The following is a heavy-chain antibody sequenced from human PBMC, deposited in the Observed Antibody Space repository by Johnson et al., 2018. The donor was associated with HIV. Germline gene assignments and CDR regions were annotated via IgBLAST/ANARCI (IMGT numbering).Heavy chain of an antibody. Sequence: VQLVESGGGVVQPGRSLRLCSAASGFTFDGYAMHWDMHWVRQVPGKNLEWVSAIGTAGDTYYPDSLKGRFSISIDNAKKMLSLQMNSLRAEDTAIYSCATRLTGIRFFDRLKEVFDIWGQGTMVTVSS. CDR3: ATRLTGIRFFDRLKEVFDI. D-gene: IGHD3-9*01. V-gene: IGHV3-13*01. J-gene: IGHJ3*02. CDR1: GFTFDGYAMHWD. CDR2: IGTAGDT.